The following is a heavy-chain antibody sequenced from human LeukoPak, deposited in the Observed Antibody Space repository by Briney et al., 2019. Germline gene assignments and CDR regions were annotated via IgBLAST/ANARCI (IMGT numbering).Heavy chain of an antibody. CDR3: AKAGRYPNWFDP. D-gene: IGHD3-9*01. CDR2: ISGSGGST. CDR1: GFTFSSYA. J-gene: IGHJ5*02. Sequence: GGSLRPSCAASGFTFSSYAMSWVRQAPGKGLEWVSAISGSGGSTYYADSVKGRFTISRDNSKNTLYLQMNSLRAEDTAVYYCAKAGRYPNWFDPWGQGTLVTVSS. V-gene: IGHV3-23*01.